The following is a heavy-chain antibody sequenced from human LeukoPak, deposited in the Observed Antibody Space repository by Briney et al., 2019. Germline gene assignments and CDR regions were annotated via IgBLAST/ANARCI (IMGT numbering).Heavy chain of an antibody. D-gene: IGHD4-17*01. Sequence: GEALQISCQGSGYNFTNYWIAWVRQMPGKGLEYMCITCPGDSDTRYSLAFQGQVTISADKSINTAYQQWTSLEASDTALYYCARHLPTVTLDASDIWRPGTMVTVS. CDR2: TCPGDSDT. J-gene: IGHJ3*02. V-gene: IGHV5-51*01. CDR3: ARHLPTVTLDASDI. CDR1: GYNFTNYW.